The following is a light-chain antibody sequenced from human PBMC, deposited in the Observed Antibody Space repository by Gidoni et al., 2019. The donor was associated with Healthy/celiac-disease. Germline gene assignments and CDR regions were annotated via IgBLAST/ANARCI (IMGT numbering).Light chain of an antibody. CDR1: QGISSY. Sequence: AIRTTQSPSLFSASTGDRVTITRRASQGISSYLAWYQQKPGKAPKLLIYAASTLQSGVPSRCSGSGSGTDFTLTISCLQSEDFATYYCQQYYSYPLTFGPGTKVEIK. V-gene: IGKV1-8*01. CDR2: AAS. J-gene: IGKJ3*01. CDR3: QQYYSYPLT.